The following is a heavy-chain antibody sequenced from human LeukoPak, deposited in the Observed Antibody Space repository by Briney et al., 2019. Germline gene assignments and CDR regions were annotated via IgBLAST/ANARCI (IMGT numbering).Heavy chain of an antibody. Sequence: PGGSLRLSCAASGFTLDDYGMSWVRQAPGKGLEWVSGITWNGGITAYADSVKGRFTISRDNAKNSLYLQMNSLRIEDTALYYCARDRLSGDAFDIWGQRTMVTVSS. CDR1: GFTLDDYG. J-gene: IGHJ3*02. CDR3: ARDRLSGDAFDI. CDR2: ITWNGGIT. D-gene: IGHD7-27*01. V-gene: IGHV3-20*04.